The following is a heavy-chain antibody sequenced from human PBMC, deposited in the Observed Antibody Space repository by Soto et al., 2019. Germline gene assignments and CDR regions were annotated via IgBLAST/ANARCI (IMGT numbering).Heavy chain of an antibody. D-gene: IGHD3-10*01. J-gene: IGHJ4*02. V-gene: IGHV1-69*02. Sequence: QVQLVQSGTEVKKPGSSVKVSCKASGDTFSFYTINWVRQAPGLGLEWVGRINPIVSMSNYAQKFQGRVSVTSDXXTSTAYMELRSLRSDDTAMYFCAASYGSGYRAFDYWGQGALVTVSS. CDR1: GDTFSFYT. CDR2: INPIVSMS. CDR3: AASYGSGYRAFDY.